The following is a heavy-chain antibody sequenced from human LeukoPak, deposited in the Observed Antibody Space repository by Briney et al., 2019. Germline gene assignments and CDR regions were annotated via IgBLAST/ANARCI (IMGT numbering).Heavy chain of an antibody. CDR2: IYYSGST. CDR1: NGSVSSSSHY. D-gene: IGHD3-10*01. J-gene: IGHJ6*02. V-gene: IGHV4-61*05. Sequence: SETLSLTCTVSNGSVSSSSHYWGWIRQPPGKGLEWIGYIYYSGSTNYNPSLKSRVTISVDTSKNQFSLKLSSVTAADTAVYYCARHIWSPNYYYYYGMDVWGQGTTVTVPS. CDR3: ARHIWSPNYYYYYGMDV.